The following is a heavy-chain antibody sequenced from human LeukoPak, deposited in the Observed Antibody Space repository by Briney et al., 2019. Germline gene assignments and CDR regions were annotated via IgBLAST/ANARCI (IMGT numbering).Heavy chain of an antibody. CDR2: IYSGGST. CDR3: ARDVDFWSGYYPAD. J-gene: IGHJ4*02. Sequence: PGGSLRLSCAASEFTFSSNYMSWVRQAPGKGLEWVSVIYSGGSTYYSDSVKGRFTISRDNSKNTLYLQMNSLRAEDTAVYYCARDVDFWSGYYPADWGQGTLVTVSS. V-gene: IGHV3-53*01. D-gene: IGHD3-3*01. CDR1: EFTFSSNY.